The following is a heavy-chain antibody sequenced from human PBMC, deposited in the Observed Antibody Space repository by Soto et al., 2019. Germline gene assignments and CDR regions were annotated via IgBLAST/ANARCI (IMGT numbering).Heavy chain of an antibody. J-gene: IGHJ6*02. CDR2: IYPGDSDS. V-gene: IGHV5-51*01. CDR3: GRRNYYFYAFDV. Sequence: QKPGKGLEWMGIIYPGDSDSRYSPSFQGQVTISADKSTTSVYLQWSSLKASDTATYYCGRRNYYFYAFDVWGQGTTVTV.